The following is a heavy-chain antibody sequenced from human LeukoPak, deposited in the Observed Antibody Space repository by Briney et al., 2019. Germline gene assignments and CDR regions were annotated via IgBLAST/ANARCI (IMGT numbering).Heavy chain of an antibody. J-gene: IGHJ3*02. CDR3: ARAQYYYDSSGYYYTAFDI. CDR2: INHSGST. Sequence: SETLSLTCAVYGGSFSGYYWGCIRQPPGKGLEWIGEINHSGSTNYNPSLKSRVTISVDTSKNQFSLKLSSVTAADTAVYYCARAQYYYDSSGYYYTAFDIWGQGTMVTVSS. CDR1: GGSFSGYY. V-gene: IGHV4-34*01. D-gene: IGHD3-22*01.